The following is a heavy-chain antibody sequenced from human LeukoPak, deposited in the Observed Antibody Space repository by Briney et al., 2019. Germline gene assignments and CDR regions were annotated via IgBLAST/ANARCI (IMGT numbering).Heavy chain of an antibody. D-gene: IGHD4-11*01. CDR2: IYSSGRS. V-gene: IGHV4-4*07. CDR3: ARGPYSNYLGIYFDY. CDR1: GGSISSYY. Sequence: PSETLSLTCTVSGGSISSYYWIWIRQPAGKGLERIGHIYSSGRSNYNPSLKSRVTMSVDMSKNQFSLKLSSVTAADTAVYYCARGPYSNYLGIYFDYWGQGTMVTVSS. J-gene: IGHJ4*02.